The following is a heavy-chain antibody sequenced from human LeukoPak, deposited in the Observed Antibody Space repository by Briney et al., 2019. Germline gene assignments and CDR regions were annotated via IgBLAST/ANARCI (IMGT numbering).Heavy chain of an antibody. V-gene: IGHV3-48*01. D-gene: IGHD3-16*01. Sequence: TGGSLRLSCAASGFNLKTYSINWVRQAPGKGLEWISYITSDSAFMYYADSVKGRFTISRDNSKNTLYLQMNSLRAEDTAVYYCAKLGGSWLGSLGYWGQGTLVTVSS. CDR2: ITSDSAFM. CDR1: GFNLKTYS. J-gene: IGHJ4*02. CDR3: AKLGGSWLGSLGY.